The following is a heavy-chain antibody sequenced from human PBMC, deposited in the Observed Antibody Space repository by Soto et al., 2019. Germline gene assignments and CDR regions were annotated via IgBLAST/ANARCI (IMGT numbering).Heavy chain of an antibody. CDR2: INPNSGGT. CDR1: GYTFTGYY. Sequence: ASVKVSCKASGYTFTGYYMHWVRQAPGQGLEWMGWINPNSGGTNYAQKFQGWVTMTRDTSISTAYMELSRLRSDDTAVYYCARSITMVRGVGPPFDIWGQGTMVTVSS. D-gene: IGHD3-10*01. V-gene: IGHV1-2*04. CDR3: ARSITMVRGVGPPFDI. J-gene: IGHJ3*02.